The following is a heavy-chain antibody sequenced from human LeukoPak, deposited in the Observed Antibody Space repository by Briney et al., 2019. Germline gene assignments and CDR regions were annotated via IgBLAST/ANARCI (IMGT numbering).Heavy chain of an antibody. J-gene: IGHJ4*02. CDR3: AKDRLGIVVVVAATGYFDY. D-gene: IGHD2-15*01. CDR2: IRYDGSNK. V-gene: IGHV3-30*02. Sequence: PGGSLRLSCAASGFTFSSYGMHWVRQAPGKGLEWVAFIRYDGSNKYYADSVKGRFTISRDNSKNTLYLQMNSLRAEDTAVYYCAKDRLGIVVVVAATGYFDYWGKGTLVTVSS. CDR1: GFTFSSYG.